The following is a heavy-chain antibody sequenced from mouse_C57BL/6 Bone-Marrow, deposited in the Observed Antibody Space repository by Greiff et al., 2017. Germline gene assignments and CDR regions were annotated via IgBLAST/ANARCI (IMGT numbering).Heavy chain of an antibody. J-gene: IGHJ2*01. Sequence: VQLQASGAELMKPGASVKLSCKASGYTFTGYWIEWVKQRPGHGLEWIGEIFPGSGSTNYNEKFKGKATMTAETSSNTAYMQLSSLTTEDSAIYYCARSWDEYDGDFDYWGQGTTLTVSS. CDR1: GYTFTGYW. V-gene: IGHV1-9*01. D-gene: IGHD2-4*01. CDR2: IFPGSGST. CDR3: ARSWDEYDGDFDY.